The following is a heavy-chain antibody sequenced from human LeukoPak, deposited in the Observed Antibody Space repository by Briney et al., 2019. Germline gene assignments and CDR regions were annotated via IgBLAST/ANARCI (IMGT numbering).Heavy chain of an antibody. CDR1: GFTFDDYA. Sequence: GGSLRLSCAASGFTFDDYAMHWVRQAPGKGLEWVSGISWNSGSIGYADSVKGRFTISRDNAKNSLYLQMNSLRAEDTAVYYCAKSEYDILTGLFDYWGQGTLVTVSS. CDR3: AKSEYDILTGLFDY. D-gene: IGHD3-9*01. V-gene: IGHV3-9*01. J-gene: IGHJ4*02. CDR2: ISWNSGSI.